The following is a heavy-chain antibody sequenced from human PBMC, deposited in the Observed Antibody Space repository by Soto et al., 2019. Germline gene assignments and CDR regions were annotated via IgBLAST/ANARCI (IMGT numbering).Heavy chain of an antibody. D-gene: IGHD6-6*01. CDR3: PGELSNSPEYFDF. J-gene: IGHJ4*02. CDR2: IYYSGRT. CDR1: GGSISRDYYY. Sequence: PSDTLSHTCTVSGGSISRDYYYWSWIRQPPGKGLEWIGYIYYSGRTAYNPSLKSRIIISIDTSKNQFSLSLNSLNAADTAVYYCPGELSNSPEYFDFWGLGTLVTVSS. V-gene: IGHV4-30-4*02.